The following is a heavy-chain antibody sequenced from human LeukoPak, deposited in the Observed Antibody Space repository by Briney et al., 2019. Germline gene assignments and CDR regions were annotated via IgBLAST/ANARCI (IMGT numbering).Heavy chain of an antibody. CDR3: ARGDCSGGSCYSDY. CDR1: GGTFSSYA. D-gene: IGHD2-15*01. J-gene: IGHJ4*02. CDR2: IIPIFGTA. Sequence: ASVKVSCKASGGTFSSYAISWVRQAPGQGLKWMGGIIPIFGTANYAQKFQGRVTITADESTSTAYMELSSLRSEDTAVYYCARGDCSGGSCYSDYWGQGTLVTVSS. V-gene: IGHV1-69*01.